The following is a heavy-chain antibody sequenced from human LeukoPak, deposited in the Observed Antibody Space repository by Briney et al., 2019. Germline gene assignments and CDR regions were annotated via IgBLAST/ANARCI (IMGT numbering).Heavy chain of an antibody. CDR2: ISGSGGST. CDR1: GFTFSSYA. Sequence: GGSLRLSCAASGFTFSSYAMSWVRQAPGKGLEWVSAISGSGGSTYYADSVKGRFTISRDNAKNSLYLQMNSLRAEDTALYYCAKGSSSNPDWYFDLWGRGTLVTVSS. V-gene: IGHV3-23*01. D-gene: IGHD6-13*01. CDR3: AKGSSSNPDWYFDL. J-gene: IGHJ2*01.